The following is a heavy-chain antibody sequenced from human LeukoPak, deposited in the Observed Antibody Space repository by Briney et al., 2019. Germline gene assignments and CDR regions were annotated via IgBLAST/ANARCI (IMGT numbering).Heavy chain of an antibody. CDR3: ARSPYYDSSGYYAY. D-gene: IGHD3-22*01. J-gene: IGHJ4*02. V-gene: IGHV3-21*06. Sequence: GGSLRLSCAASGFTFSTYSMNRVRQAPGRGLEWVSYISGSGKNIYYADSVKGRFTISRDNANNSLYLQMNSLRAEDTAAYYCARSPYYDSSGYYAYWGQGTLVTVSS. CDR2: ISGSGKNI. CDR1: GFTFSTYS.